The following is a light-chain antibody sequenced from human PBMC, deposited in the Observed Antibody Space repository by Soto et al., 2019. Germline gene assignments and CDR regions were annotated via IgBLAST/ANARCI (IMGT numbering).Light chain of an antibody. CDR2: GAS. J-gene: IGKJ3*01. CDR3: QQYNNWPPVT. Sequence: EIVLTQSPGTLSLSPGERATLSCRASQSVSSSYLAWYQQKPGQAPRLLIYGASSRATGIPDRFSGSGSGTEFTLTISSLQSEDFGVYYCQQYNNWPPVTFGPGTKVDIK. CDR1: QSVSSSY. V-gene: IGKV3-20*01.